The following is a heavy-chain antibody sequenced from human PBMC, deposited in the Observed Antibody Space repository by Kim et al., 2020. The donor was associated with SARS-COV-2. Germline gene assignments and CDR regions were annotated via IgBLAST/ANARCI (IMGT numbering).Heavy chain of an antibody. V-gene: IGHV3-74*01. CDR3: ARGIHGATMYFDN. J-gene: IGHJ4*02. CDR1: GFTLSSYW. Sequence: GGSLRLSCAASGFTLSSYWMHWVRQAPGKGLVWVSRSKSDGSITTYADSVKGRFTMSRDNAENTLYLQMNSLRVEDTAVYFCARGIHGATMYFDNWGQGTLVTVSS. CDR2: SKSDGSIT. D-gene: IGHD5-12*01.